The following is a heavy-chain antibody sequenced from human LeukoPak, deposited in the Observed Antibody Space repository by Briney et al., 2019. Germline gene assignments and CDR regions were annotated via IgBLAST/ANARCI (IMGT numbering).Heavy chain of an antibody. V-gene: IGHV3-23*01. CDR1: GFTFSSYA. J-gene: IGHJ4*02. Sequence: GGSLRLSCAASGFTFSSYAVTWVRQASGTGLEWDSGVAGSGDTTFYADSVKGRFTISRDNSKNTLYLQMHSLRVEDTAVYYCVKDYSTIAAAANPLFDYWGQGALVTVSS. CDR3: VKDYSTIAAAANPLFDY. CDR2: VAGSGDTT. D-gene: IGHD6-13*01.